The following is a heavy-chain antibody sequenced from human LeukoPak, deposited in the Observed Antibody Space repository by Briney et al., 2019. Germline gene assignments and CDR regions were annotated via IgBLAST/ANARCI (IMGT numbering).Heavy chain of an antibody. D-gene: IGHD4-17*01. J-gene: IGHJ3*02. CDR2: IYWNDDK. CDR1: GFSLSTSGVG. Sequence: SRPTLVKPTQTLTLTCTFSGFSLSTSGVGVGWIRQPPGKALEWLALIYWNDDKRYRPSLNSRLTITKDTSKNQVVLIMTKMDPVDTATYYCAHMVNTATMSWGAFDIWGQGTMVTVSS. CDR3: AHMVNTATMSWGAFDI. V-gene: IGHV2-5*01.